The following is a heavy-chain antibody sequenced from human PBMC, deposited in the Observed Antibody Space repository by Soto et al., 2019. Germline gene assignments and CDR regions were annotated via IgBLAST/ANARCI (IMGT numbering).Heavy chain of an antibody. CDR1: GGSISSGDYY. D-gene: IGHD2-15*01. CDR2: IYYRGST. Sequence: QVQLQESGPGLVKPSQTLSLTCTVSGGSISSGDYYWSWIRQPPGKGLEWIGYIYYRGSTYYNPSLNSRVTISVEASKNQSFLKLSAVTAADPAVYCCARGAPACSGCRCYLYFQRWGQGARVTVCS. J-gene: IGHJ1*01. V-gene: IGHV4-30-4*01. CDR3: ARGAPACSGCRCYLYFQR.